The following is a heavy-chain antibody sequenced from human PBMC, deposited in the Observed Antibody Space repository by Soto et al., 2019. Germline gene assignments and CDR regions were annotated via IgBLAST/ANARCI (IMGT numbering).Heavy chain of an antibody. D-gene: IGHD2-21*01. J-gene: IGHJ1*01. V-gene: IGHV1-46*01. CDR3: AKEGAIPGEVDA. CDR2: INTSGGNS. CDR1: GFIFTDWF. Sequence: HLAQSGPEVKRPGASVKISCKASGFIFTDWFMHWVRQAPGQGPEWMGIINTSGGNSIYSQKFQDRVTMTRDPSTSTLYVELSSLTSADTAVYYCAKEGAIPGEVDAWGQGTLVTVSS.